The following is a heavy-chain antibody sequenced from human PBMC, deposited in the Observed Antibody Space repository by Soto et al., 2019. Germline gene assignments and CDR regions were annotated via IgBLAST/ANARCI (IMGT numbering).Heavy chain of an antibody. J-gene: IGHJ6*02. CDR3: ARGGSSPVFCYYCGLDV. D-gene: IGHD6-13*01. V-gene: IGHV1-46*01. Sequence: ASAKVCCKESGYSVASYFMRWVRQAPGQGLEWLGVINPSADTTTYAQKFQGRVTMTWDTSTNTVFMDVSSLRSEDTAIYYCARGGSSPVFCYYCGLDVWGQGTTVTVSS. CDR1: GYSVASYF. CDR2: INPSADTT.